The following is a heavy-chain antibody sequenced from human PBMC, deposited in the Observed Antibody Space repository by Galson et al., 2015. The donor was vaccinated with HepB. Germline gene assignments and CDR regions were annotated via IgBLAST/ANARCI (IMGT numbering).Heavy chain of an antibody. CDR1: GFSLSTSGMC. Sequence: PALVKPTQTLTLTCTFSGFSLSTSGMCVSWLRQPPGKALEWLARIDWDDDKYYSTSLKTRLTISKDTFKNQVVLTVTDVDPVDTATYYCARTTYYYDSNGYYSDYWGQGTLVTVSS. D-gene: IGHD3-22*01. CDR2: IDWDDDK. J-gene: IGHJ4*02. V-gene: IGHV2-70*11. CDR3: ARTTYYYDSNGYYSDY.